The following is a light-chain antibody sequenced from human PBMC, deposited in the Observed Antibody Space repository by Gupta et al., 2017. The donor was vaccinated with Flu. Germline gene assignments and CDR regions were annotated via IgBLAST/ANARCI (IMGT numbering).Light chain of an antibody. V-gene: IGKV1-5*03. CDR1: QSISSW. J-gene: IGKJ1*01. Sequence: DIQMTQSPSTLSASVGDRVTITCLASQSISSWLAWYQQKPGKAPKLLIYRASSGQSGVPSRFSGSGSGTEFTLTISSLQPDDFATYYCQQHNSYGAFGQGTKVEIK. CDR3: QQHNSYGA. CDR2: RAS.